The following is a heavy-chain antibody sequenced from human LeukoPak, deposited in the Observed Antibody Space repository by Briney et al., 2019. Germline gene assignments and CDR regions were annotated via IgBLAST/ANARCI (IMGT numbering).Heavy chain of an antibody. J-gene: IGHJ6*03. CDR3: ARDTLAYDFWSGYFRGNYYYYMDV. V-gene: IGHV3-48*03. D-gene: IGHD3-3*01. Sequence: GGSLRLSCAASGFTFSSYEMNWVRQAPGKGLEWVSYISSSDSTIYYADSVKGRFTISRDNAKNSLYLQMNSLRAEDTAVYYCARDTLAYDFWSGYFRGNYYYYMDVWGKGTTVTVSS. CDR2: ISSSDSTI. CDR1: GFTFSSYE.